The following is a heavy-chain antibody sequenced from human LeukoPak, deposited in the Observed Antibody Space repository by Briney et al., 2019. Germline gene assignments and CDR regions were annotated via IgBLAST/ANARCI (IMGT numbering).Heavy chain of an antibody. V-gene: IGHV3-7*01. J-gene: IGHJ4*02. D-gene: IGHD3-10*01. Sequence: GGSLRLSCAASGFTFSSYWMSWVRQAPGKGLEWVANIKQDGSEKYYVDSVKGRFTISRDNAKNSLYLQMNSLRAEDTAVYYCARDHYYGSGSYDYWGQGTLVTVSS. CDR2: IKQDGSEK. CDR1: GFTFSSYW. CDR3: ARDHYYGSGSYDY.